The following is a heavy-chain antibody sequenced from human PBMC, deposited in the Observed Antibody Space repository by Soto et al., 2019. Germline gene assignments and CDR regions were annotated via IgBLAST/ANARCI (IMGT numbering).Heavy chain of an antibody. CDR3: ARDRSIVGASILDY. V-gene: IGHV3-30-3*01. D-gene: IGHD1-26*01. CDR2: IRFDGSNE. CDR1: EFTFSTFT. J-gene: IGHJ4*02. Sequence: GGSLRLSCAASEFTFSTFTMHWVRQAPGKGLEWVALIRFDGSNEAFADSVKGRFTISRDNSKNTVSLQMNNLRAEDTAVYYCARDRSIVGASILDYWGQGTLVTVSS.